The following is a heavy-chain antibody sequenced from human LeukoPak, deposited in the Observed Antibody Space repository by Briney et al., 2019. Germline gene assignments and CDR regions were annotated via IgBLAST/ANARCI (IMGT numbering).Heavy chain of an antibody. J-gene: IGHJ6*03. D-gene: IGHD3-10*01. V-gene: IGHV3-30*01. Sequence: GGSLRLSCAASGFTFSNCAFHWVRQPPGKGLEWAAVISYEGSVTYYADSVKGRFTVSRDNSKKTLDLQMNSLRVEDTAVYYCVRDRAPWGGALGGAKGMDVWGEGTTVIVSS. CDR2: ISYEGSVT. CDR1: GFTFSNCA. CDR3: VRDRAPWGGALGGAKGMDV.